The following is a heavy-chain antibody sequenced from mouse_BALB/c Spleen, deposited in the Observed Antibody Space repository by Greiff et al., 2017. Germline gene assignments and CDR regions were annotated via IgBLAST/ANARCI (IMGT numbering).Heavy chain of an antibody. J-gene: IGHJ4*01. D-gene: IGHD1-1*01. Sequence: VQLQQSGAELARPGASVKLSCKASGYTFTDYYINWVKQRTGQGLEWIGEIYPGSGNTYYNEKFKGKATLTADKSSSTAYMQLSSLTSEDSAVYFCARDGSSQFYAMDYWGQGTSVTVSS. CDR3: ARDGSSQFYAMDY. V-gene: IGHV1-77*01. CDR2: IYPGSGNT. CDR1: GYTFTDYY.